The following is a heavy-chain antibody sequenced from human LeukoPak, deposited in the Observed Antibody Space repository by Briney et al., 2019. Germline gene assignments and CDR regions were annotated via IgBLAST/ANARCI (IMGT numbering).Heavy chain of an antibody. V-gene: IGHV1-69*04. Sequence: SVKVSCKASGYTFTGYYMHWVRQAPGQGLEWMGRIIPILGIANYAQKFQGRVTITADKSTSTAYMELSSLRSEDTAVYYCARDPGPPGAFDIWGQGTMVTVSS. CDR2: IIPILGIA. CDR3: ARDPGPPGAFDI. CDR1: GYTFTGYY. J-gene: IGHJ3*02.